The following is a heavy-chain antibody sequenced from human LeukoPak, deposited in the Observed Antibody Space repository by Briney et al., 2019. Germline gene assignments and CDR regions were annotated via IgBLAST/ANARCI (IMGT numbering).Heavy chain of an antibody. CDR2: INPNSGDT. CDR1: GYTLTGYY. V-gene: IGHV1-2*02. J-gene: IGHJ4*02. Sequence: GASVKVSCKASGYTLTGYYLHWVRQAPRQGLEWMGWINPNSGDTNFAQKFQGRVTMTRDTSISTAYMELSRLRSDDTAVYYCARAGSMWLLLSWGQGTLVTVSS. CDR3: ARAGSMWLLLS. D-gene: IGHD3-22*01.